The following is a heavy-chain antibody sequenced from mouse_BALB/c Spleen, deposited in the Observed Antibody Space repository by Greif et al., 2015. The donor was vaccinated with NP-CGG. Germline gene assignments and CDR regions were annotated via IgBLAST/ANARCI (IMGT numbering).Heavy chain of an antibody. Sequence: VRLQESGAELVKPGASVKLSCKASGYTFTSYYMYWVKQRPGQGLEWIGEINPSTGGTNFNEKSKSKATLTVDKSSSKAYMPLSRVASEESVFCFCTIYRYDGYWCFDVWGAGTTVTVSS. D-gene: IGHD2-14*01. V-gene: IGHV1S16*01. J-gene: IGHJ1*01. CDR3: TIYRYDGYWCFDV. CDR1: GYTFTSYY. CDR2: INPSTGGT.